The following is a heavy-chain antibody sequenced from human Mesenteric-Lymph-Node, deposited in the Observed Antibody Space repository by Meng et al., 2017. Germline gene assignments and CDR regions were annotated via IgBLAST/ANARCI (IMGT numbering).Heavy chain of an antibody. CDR2: IYHSGST. CDR3: ARCGGDCYSVWYFDL. Sequence: SETLSLTCAVSGGSISSSNWWSWVRQPPGKGLEWIGEIYHSGSTNYNPSLKSRVTISVDKSKNQFSLKLSSVTAADTAVYYCARCGGDCYSVWYFDLWGRGTLVTVSS. J-gene: IGHJ2*01. V-gene: IGHV4-4*02. CDR1: GGSISSSNW. D-gene: IGHD2-21*02.